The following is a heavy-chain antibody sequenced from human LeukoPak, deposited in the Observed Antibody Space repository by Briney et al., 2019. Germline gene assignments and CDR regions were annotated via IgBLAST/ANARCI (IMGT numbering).Heavy chain of an antibody. Sequence: GASVKVSCKASGYTFTSYHMHWVRQAPGQGLEWMGWVNPNSGGTNYAQKFQGRVTMTRDTSISTAYMELSRLRSDDTAVYYCARDLGYCSGGSCYSGKSYYYYMDVWGKGTTVTVSS. CDR2: VNPNSGGT. V-gene: IGHV1-2*02. CDR1: GYTFTSYH. D-gene: IGHD2-15*01. J-gene: IGHJ6*03. CDR3: ARDLGYCSGGSCYSGKSYYYYMDV.